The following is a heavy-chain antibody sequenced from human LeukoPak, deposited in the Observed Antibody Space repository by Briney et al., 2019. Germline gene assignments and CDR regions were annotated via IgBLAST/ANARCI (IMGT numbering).Heavy chain of an antibody. D-gene: IGHD6-19*01. Sequence: SETLSLTCTVSGGSISSSSYYWGWIRQPPGKGLEWIGNIYYSGSTYYNPSLKSRVTISVDTSKNQFSLKLSSVTAADTAVYYCARGSEQWLVLYYFDYWGQGTLVTVSS. J-gene: IGHJ4*02. CDR3: ARGSEQWLVLYYFDY. CDR1: GGSISSSSYY. V-gene: IGHV4-39*07. CDR2: IYYSGST.